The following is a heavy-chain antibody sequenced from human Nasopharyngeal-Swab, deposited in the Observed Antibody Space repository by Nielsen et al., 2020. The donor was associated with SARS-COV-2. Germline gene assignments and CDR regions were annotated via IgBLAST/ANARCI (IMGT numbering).Heavy chain of an antibody. CDR2: ISWNSVSI. CDR3: AKDREQLLEYYFDY. J-gene: IGHJ4*02. V-gene: IGHV3-9*01. CDR1: GFTFDDYA. D-gene: IGHD2-2*01. Sequence: SLKISCAASGFTFDDYAMHWVRQAPGKGLEWVSGISWNSVSIGYADSVKGRFNISRDNAKNSLYLQMNSLRAEDTGLYYCAKDREQLLEYYFDYWGQGTLVTVSS.